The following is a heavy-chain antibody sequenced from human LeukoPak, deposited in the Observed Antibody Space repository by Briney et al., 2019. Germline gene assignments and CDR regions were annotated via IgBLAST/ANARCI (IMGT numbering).Heavy chain of an antibody. CDR2: IYPGGSDT. Sequence: GESLKISCKGSGYSFTSYWIGWVRQMPGKGLEWMGIIYPGGSDTRYSPSFQGQVTISADKSISTAYLQWSSLKASDTAMYYCARHSPQLLEWGGSWFDPWGQGTLVLVSS. CDR3: ARHSPQLLEWGGSWFDP. CDR1: GYSFTSYW. D-gene: IGHD2-2*01. J-gene: IGHJ5*02. V-gene: IGHV5-51*01.